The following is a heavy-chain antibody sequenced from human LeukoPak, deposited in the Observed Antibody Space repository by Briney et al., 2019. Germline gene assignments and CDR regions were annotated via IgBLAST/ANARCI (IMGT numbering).Heavy chain of an antibody. V-gene: IGHV4-31*02. D-gene: IGHD2-2*01. J-gene: IGHJ4*02. CDR1: GFSLSSHGMH. CDR3: ARAKDIVVV. Sequence: LRLSCVVSGFSLSSHGMHWVRQAPGKGLEWIGYIYYSGSTYYNPSLKSRVTISVDTSKNQFSLKLSSVTAADTAVYYCARAKDIVVVWGQGTLVTVSS. CDR2: IYYSGST.